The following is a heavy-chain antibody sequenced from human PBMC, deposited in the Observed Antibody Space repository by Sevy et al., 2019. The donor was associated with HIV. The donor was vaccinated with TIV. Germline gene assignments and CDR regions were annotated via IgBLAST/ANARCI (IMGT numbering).Heavy chain of an antibody. CDR1: GGSVSSGSYY. Sequence: SETLSLTCTVSGGSVSSGSYYWSWIRQPPGKGPEWIGYIYYSGSTNYNPSLKSRVTISVDTSKNQFSLKLSSVTAADTAVYYCARGIAARRNWFDPWGQGTLVTVSS. J-gene: IGHJ5*02. D-gene: IGHD6-6*01. CDR3: ARGIAARRNWFDP. CDR2: IYYSGST. V-gene: IGHV4-61*01.